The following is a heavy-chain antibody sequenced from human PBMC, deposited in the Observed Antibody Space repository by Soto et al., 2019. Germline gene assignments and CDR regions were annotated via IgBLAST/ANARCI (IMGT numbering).Heavy chain of an antibody. Sequence: GGSLRLSCAASGFTFSSYWMSWVRQAPGKGLEWVANIKQDGSEKYYVDSVKGRFTISRDNAKNSLYLQMNSLRAEDTAVYYCARDCELGYCSGGSRNYWGQGTLVTVSS. CDR1: GFTFSSYW. D-gene: IGHD2-15*01. CDR3: ARDCELGYCSGGSRNY. J-gene: IGHJ4*02. CDR2: IKQDGSEK. V-gene: IGHV3-7*01.